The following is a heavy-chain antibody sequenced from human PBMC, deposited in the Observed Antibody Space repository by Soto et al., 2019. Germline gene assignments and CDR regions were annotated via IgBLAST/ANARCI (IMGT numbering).Heavy chain of an antibody. CDR3: ARPTRQWLGLRYYYGMDV. D-gene: IGHD6-19*01. V-gene: IGHV4-34*01. CDR2: INHSGST. CDR1: GGSFSGYY. Sequence: QVQLQQWGAGLLKPSETLSLTCAVYGGSFSGYYWSWIRQPPGKGLEWIGEINHSGSTNYNPSLKSRVTISVDTSQNPFSLKLSSVTAADTAVYYCARPTRQWLGLRYYYGMDVWGQGTTVTVSS. J-gene: IGHJ6*02.